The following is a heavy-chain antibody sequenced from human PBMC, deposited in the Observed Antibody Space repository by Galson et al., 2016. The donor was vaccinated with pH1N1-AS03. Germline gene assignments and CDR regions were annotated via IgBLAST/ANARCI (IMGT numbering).Heavy chain of an antibody. CDR1: GFTFSSYG. CDR3: ARVSAGLTGYYAMDV. Sequence: SLRLSCAASGFTFSSYGMHWVRQAPGKGLEWVAVISYDGSNKYYADSVKGRFTSSRDNSKNTLYLQMNSLRAEDTAVYYCARVSAGLTGYYAMDVWGQGTTVTVSS. CDR2: ISYDGSNK. D-gene: IGHD4/OR15-4a*01. J-gene: IGHJ6*02. V-gene: IGHV3-30*03.